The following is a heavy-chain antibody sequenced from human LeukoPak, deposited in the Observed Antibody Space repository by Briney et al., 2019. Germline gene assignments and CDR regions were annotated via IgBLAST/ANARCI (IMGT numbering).Heavy chain of an antibody. CDR3: AGQVRDYDFWSGYWIDP. Sequence: SETLSLTCTVSGGSISSYYWSWIRQPPGKGLEWLGYIYYSGSTNYNPSLKSRVTISVDTSKNQFSLKLSSVTAADTAVYYCAGQVRDYDFWSGYWIDPWGQGTLVTVSS. J-gene: IGHJ5*02. CDR1: GGSISSYY. D-gene: IGHD3-3*01. CDR2: IYYSGST. V-gene: IGHV4-59*08.